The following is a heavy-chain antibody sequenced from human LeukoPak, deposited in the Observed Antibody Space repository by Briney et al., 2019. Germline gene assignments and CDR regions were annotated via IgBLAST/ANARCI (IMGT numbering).Heavy chain of an antibody. CDR1: GYSISSGYY. D-gene: IGHD3-22*01. V-gene: IGHV4-38-2*02. Sequence: SETLSLTCTVSGYSISSGYYWGWIRQPPGKGLEWIGSIYHSGSTYYNPSLKSRVTISVDTSKNQFSLKLSSVTAADTAVYYCARDRIRYYYDSSQGPLGAFDIWGQGTMVTVSS. J-gene: IGHJ3*02. CDR2: IYHSGST. CDR3: ARDRIRYYYDSSQGPLGAFDI.